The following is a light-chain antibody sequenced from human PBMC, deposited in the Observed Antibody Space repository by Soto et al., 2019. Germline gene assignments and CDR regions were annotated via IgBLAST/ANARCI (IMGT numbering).Light chain of an antibody. CDR3: QQHGSSPWM. V-gene: IGKV3-20*01. CDR2: AAS. Sequence: EIVLTQSPGTLSLSPGERATLSCRASQSVSNYLAWYQQKPGQAPRLLIYAASNRATGIPARFSGSGSGTDFTLTISRLEPEDFAVYYCQQHGSSPWMFGQGTKVDIK. CDR1: QSVSNY. J-gene: IGKJ1*01.